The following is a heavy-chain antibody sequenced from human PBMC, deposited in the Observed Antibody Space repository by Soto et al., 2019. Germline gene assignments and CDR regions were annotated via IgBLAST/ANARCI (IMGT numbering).Heavy chain of an antibody. V-gene: IGHV4-34*01. J-gene: IGHJ5*02. CDR2: VDHRGNT. D-gene: IGHD3-16*01. CDR3: ARRRLSTNLLDASGTYTNCRPGGPNWFDP. CDR1: NGSFRGFY. Sequence: PSETLSLTCAVYNGSFRGFYWSWIRQPPQKGLEWIGEVDHRGNTHYNPSLKSRVTISGDTSQNQFSLHLRAVTAADTAVYYFARRRLSTNLLDASGTYTNCRPGGPNWFDPWGQGTLVTVSS.